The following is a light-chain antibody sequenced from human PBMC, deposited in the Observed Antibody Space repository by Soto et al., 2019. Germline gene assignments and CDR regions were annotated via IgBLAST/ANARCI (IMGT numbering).Light chain of an antibody. CDR3: ATWDNSLSAVL. J-gene: IGLJ2*01. CDR1: SSNIGSNH. V-gene: IGLV1-51*01. Sequence: QSVLTQPPSVSAAPGQKVTISCSGSSSNIGSNHVSWYQQLPETAPKLLIYDNNERPSGIPDRFSGSKYGTSATLGITGLQTGDEADYYCATWDNSLSAVLFGGGTKLTVL. CDR2: DNN.